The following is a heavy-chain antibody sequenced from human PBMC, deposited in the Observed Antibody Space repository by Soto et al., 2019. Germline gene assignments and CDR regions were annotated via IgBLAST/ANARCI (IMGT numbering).Heavy chain of an antibody. CDR2: IYYRGST. CDR3: ARGDGYNSSSCYFDL. V-gene: IGHV4-31*03. J-gene: IGHJ2*01. D-gene: IGHD5-12*01. CDR1: GGSISSGGYY. Sequence: QVQLQESGPGLVKPSQTLSLTCTVSGGSISSGGYYWSWIRQHPGKGLEWIGYIYYRGSTYYNPSLKSRVIISVDTFKNQFSPTLSSVTAADTAVYYCARGDGYNSSSCYFDLLGCGTVVTVSS.